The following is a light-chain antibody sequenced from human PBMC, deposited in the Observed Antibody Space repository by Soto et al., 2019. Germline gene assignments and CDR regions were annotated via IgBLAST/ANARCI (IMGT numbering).Light chain of an antibody. CDR3: QQYNSYSGT. Sequence: DIQITQSPSTLSSSVLERFTITCRASQSISSWLAWYQQKPGKAPKLLIYKASSLESGVPSRFSGSGSGTEFTLTISSLQPDDFATYYCQQYNSYSGTFGQGTKVDI. J-gene: IGKJ1*01. V-gene: IGKV1-5*03. CDR2: KAS. CDR1: QSISSW.